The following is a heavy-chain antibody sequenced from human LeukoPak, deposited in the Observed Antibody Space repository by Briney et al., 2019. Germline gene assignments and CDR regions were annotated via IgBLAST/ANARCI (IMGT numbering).Heavy chain of an antibody. D-gene: IGHD6-19*01. Sequence: GGSLRLSCAASGFTVSSNYMSWVRQAPGKGLEWVSVIYSGGSTYYADSVKGRFTISRDNAKNTLYLQMNSLRAEDTAVYYCARELAVGGTWFDPWGQGTLVTVSS. J-gene: IGHJ5*02. CDR1: GFTVSSNY. CDR2: IYSGGST. CDR3: ARELAVGGTWFDP. V-gene: IGHV3-66*01.